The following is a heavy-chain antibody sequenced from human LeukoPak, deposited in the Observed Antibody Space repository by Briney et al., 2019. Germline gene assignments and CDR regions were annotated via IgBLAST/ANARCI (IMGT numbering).Heavy chain of an antibody. CDR1: GFTFSSYA. D-gene: IGHD2-15*01. V-gene: IGHV3-30-3*01. J-gene: IGHJ4*02. CDR2: ISYDGSNK. CDR3: ARGKVGSRYFDY. Sequence: GGSLRLSCAASGFTFSSYAMPWVRQAPGKGLEWVAVISYDGSNKYYADSVKGRFTISRDNSKNTLYLQMNSLRAEDTAVYYCARGKVGSRYFDYWGQGTLVTVSS.